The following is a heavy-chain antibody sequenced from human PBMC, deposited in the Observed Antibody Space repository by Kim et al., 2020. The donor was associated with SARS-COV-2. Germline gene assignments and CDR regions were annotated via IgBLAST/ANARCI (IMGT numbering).Heavy chain of an antibody. CDR3: ARVWGNYYGSGSVDP. CDR1: GGSISSYY. Sequence: SETLSLTCTVSGGSISSYYWSWIRQPPGKGLEWIGYIYYSGSTNYNPSLKSRVTISVDTSKNQFSLKLSSVTAADTAVYYCARVWGNYYGSGSVDPWGQGTLVTVSS. J-gene: IGHJ5*02. D-gene: IGHD3-10*01. CDR2: IYYSGST. V-gene: IGHV4-59*01.